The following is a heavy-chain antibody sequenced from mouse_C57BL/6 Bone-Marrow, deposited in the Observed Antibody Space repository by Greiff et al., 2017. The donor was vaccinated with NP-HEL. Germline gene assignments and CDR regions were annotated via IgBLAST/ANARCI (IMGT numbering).Heavy chain of an antibody. CDR3: TLSAWFAY. J-gene: IGHJ3*01. CDR1: GFNIKDDY. CDR2: IDPENGDT. Sequence: VQLKQSGAELVRPGASVKLSCTASGFNIKDDYMHWVKQRPEQGLEWIGWIDPENGDTEYASKFQGKATITADTSSNPAYLQLSSLTSEDTAVYYCTLSAWFAYWGQGTLVTVSA. V-gene: IGHV14-4*01.